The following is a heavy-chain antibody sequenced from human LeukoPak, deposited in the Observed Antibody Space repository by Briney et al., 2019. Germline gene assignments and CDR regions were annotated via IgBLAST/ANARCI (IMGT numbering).Heavy chain of an antibody. D-gene: IGHD6-19*01. CDR3: ARDLPSYSSGWYGWFDP. CDR1: GYTFSDYF. CDR2: INTNTGNP. J-gene: IGHJ5*02. V-gene: IGHV7-4-1*02. Sequence: ASVKVSCKASGYTFSDYFIHWVRQAPGQGLEWMGWINTNTGNPTYAQGFTGRFVFSLDTSVSTAYLQISSLKAEDTAVYYCARDLPSYSSGWYGWFDPWGQGTLVTVSS.